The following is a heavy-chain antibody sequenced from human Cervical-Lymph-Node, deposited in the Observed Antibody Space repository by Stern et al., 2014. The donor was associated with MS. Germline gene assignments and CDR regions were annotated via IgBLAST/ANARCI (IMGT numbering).Heavy chain of an antibody. CDR1: GGPFSSYA. CDR3: ARGAVAKDYYYYYGMDV. J-gene: IGHJ6*02. Sequence: VQLVESGAEVKKPGSSVKVSCKASGGPFSSYAISWVRQAPGQGLEWMGGTTPIFGTANYAQKCQGRVTITADESTSTAYMELSSLRSEDTAVYYCARGAVAKDYYYYYGMDVWGQGTTVTVSS. V-gene: IGHV1-69*01. D-gene: IGHD6-19*01. CDR2: TTPIFGTA.